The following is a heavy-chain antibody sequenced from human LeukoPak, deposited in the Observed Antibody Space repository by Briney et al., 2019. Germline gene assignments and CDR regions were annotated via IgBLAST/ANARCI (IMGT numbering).Heavy chain of an antibody. J-gene: IGHJ4*02. CDR2: INPDGRDT. CDR3: ARDRTTYYYDSSGYYV. V-gene: IGHV3-7*01. Sequence: PGGSLRLSCVVSGFTFNRCWMNWVRQAPGKGLEWVAHINPDGRDTYYVDSVKGRFTISRDNSKNTLYLQMNSLRAEDTAVYYCARDRTTYYYDSSGYYVWGQGTLVTVSS. CDR1: GFTFNRCW. D-gene: IGHD3-22*01.